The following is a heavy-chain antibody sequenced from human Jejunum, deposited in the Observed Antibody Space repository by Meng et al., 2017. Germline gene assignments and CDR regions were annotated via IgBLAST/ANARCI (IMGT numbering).Heavy chain of an antibody. CDR2: ISYSGST. D-gene: IGHD2-21*01. CDR1: GGSISGSYDY. J-gene: IGHJ4*02. CDR3: ARERGILVGNNYFDY. V-gene: IGHV4-39*07. Sequence: QLQLQESGAGLVKASETLSLTCTVSGGSISGSYDYWGWIRQPPGKGLDWTGTISYSGSTYYNPSLTSRVTISFDTTNNQFSLKLTSVTDTDTAVYYCARERGILVGNNYFDYWGQGTLVTVSS.